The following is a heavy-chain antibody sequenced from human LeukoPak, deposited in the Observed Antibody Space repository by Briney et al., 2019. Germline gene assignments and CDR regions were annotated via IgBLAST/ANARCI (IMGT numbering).Heavy chain of an antibody. V-gene: IGHV3-48*01. D-gene: IGHD6-19*01. CDR2: ISSSSSSI. CDR3: VAGSGWRFDY. CDR1: GFTFSTYS. Sequence: GGSLRLSCAASGFTFSTYSMNWVRQAPGKGLEWVAYISSSSSSIYYADSVKGRFTISRDNAKNSLYLQMNSLRAEDTAVYYCVAGSGWRFDYWGQGTLVTVSS. J-gene: IGHJ4*02.